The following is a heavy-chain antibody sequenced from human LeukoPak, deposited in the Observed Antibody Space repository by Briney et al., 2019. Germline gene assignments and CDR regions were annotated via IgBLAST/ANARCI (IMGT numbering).Heavy chain of an antibody. CDR1: GVSSRSRFYF. Sequence: ASETLSLTCTVSGVSSRSRFYFWAWIRQPPGKGLEWIASIYYSGSTRYNPSLKSRVTISVDTSQNQFSLKLSSVTAADTAVYYCARHSPSSTVTDWFDPWGQGTLVTVSS. CDR2: IYYSGST. V-gene: IGHV4-39*01. CDR3: ARHSPSSTVTDWFDP. J-gene: IGHJ5*02. D-gene: IGHD4-17*01.